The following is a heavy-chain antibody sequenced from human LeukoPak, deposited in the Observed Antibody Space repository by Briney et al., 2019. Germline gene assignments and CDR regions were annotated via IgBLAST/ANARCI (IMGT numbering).Heavy chain of an antibody. CDR1: GFTFSNYW. Sequence: PGGSLRLSCAASGFTFSNYWMHWVRQAPGKGLVWVSRINSDGSRANYADSVKGRFTISRDNAKNTLYLQMNSLRAEDTAVYYCANTSPDDAFDIWGQGTMVTVSS. V-gene: IGHV3-74*01. D-gene: IGHD1/OR15-1a*01. CDR3: ANTSPDDAFDI. CDR2: INSDGSRA. J-gene: IGHJ3*02.